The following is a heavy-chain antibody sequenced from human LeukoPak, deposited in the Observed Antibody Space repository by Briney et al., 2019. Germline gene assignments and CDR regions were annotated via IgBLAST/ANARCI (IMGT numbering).Heavy chain of an antibody. Sequence: GGSLRLSCVASGLTFSDFSLNCVRQAPGKGLEWISYIWSAIYYADSVKGRFTISRDNSKNTLYLQMNSLRAEDTAVYYCAKDRGDYDNYFVYWGQGPLVTVSS. CDR3: AKDRGDYDNYFVY. CDR2: IWSAI. CDR1: GLTFSDFS. D-gene: IGHD4-17*01. V-gene: IGHV3-48*01. J-gene: IGHJ4*02.